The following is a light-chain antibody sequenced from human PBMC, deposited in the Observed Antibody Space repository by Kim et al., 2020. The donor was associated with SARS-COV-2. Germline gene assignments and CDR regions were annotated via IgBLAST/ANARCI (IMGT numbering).Light chain of an antibody. V-gene: IGLV2-8*01. CDR2: EVS. CDR1: RRDVGGYNY. Sequence: GQSVTISCTGTRRDVGGYNYVSWYQQHPGKAPKLMIYEVSKRPSGVPDRFSGSKSGNTASLTVSGLQAEDEADYYCSSYAGSNNLVFGGGTQLTVL. CDR3: SSYAGSNNLV. J-gene: IGLJ2*01.